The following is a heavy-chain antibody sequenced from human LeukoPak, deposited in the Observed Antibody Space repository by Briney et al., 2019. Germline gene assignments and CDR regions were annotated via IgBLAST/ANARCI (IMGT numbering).Heavy chain of an antibody. J-gene: IGHJ4*02. D-gene: IGHD6-19*01. CDR1: GFTFSSYG. CDR2: IWYDGSNK. CDR3: ARDGYSSGWYGPDY. V-gene: IGHV3-33*01. Sequence: GRSLRLSCAASGFTFSSYGMHWVRQAPGKGLEWVAVIWYDGSNKYYADSVKGRFTISRDNSKNTLHLQMNSLRAEDTAVYYCARDGYSSGWYGPDYWGQGTLVTVSS.